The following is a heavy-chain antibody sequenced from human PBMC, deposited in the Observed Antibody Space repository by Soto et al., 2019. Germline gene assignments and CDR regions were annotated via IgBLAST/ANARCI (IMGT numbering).Heavy chain of an antibody. J-gene: IGHJ6*02. D-gene: IGHD5-18*01. V-gene: IGHV4-59*01. CDR2: FYHSGNS. CDR3: ARISSVDPYGYVNGGLDV. Sequence: SETLSLTFSVSGGYIRSYYWSWIRQSPEKGLEWIGYFYHSGNSNYNPSLKSRVTISVDTSKNQRSLSLGSVTAADTAVYFCARISSVDPYGYVNGGLDVWGQGTTVT. CDR1: GGYIRSYY.